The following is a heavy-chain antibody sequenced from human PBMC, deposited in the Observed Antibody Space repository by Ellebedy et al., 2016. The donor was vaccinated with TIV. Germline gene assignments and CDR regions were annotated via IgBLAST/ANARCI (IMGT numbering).Heavy chain of an antibody. D-gene: IGHD2-2*01. J-gene: IGHJ3*01. Sequence: GESLKISCQGSGYSFTSYWIGWVRQMPGKGLEWMGIIYPGDSDTRYSPSFQGQVTISADKSISTAYLQWSSLKASDTAMYYCARLTEDIVIVPTGTAFDVWGQGTMVTVSS. V-gene: IGHV5-51*01. CDR2: IYPGDSDT. CDR3: ARLTEDIVIVPTGTAFDV. CDR1: GYSFTSYW.